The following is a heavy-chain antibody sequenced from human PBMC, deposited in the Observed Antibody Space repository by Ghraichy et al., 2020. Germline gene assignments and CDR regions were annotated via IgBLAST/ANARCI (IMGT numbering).Heavy chain of an antibody. V-gene: IGHV3-48*02. CDR2: ISSSSSVI. CDR1: GFTFSTYS. J-gene: IGHJ4*02. Sequence: GGSLRLTCAASGFTFSTYSMHWVRQAPGKGLEWVSHISSSSSVIYYADSVRGRFTISRDNAKNSLYLQMNSLRDEDTAVYYCARSKIWSGYLYYFDYWGQGTLVTVSS. CDR3: ARSKIWSGYLYYFDY. D-gene: IGHD3-3*01.